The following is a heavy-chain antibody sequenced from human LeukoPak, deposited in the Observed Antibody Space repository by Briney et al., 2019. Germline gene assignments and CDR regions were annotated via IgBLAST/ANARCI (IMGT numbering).Heavy chain of an antibody. Sequence: GGSLRLSCAASGFTVSSNYMSWVRQAPGKGLEWVSVIYSGGSTYYTDSVTGRFTISRDNSKNTLYLQMNSLRAEDTAVYYCARSRRWLQAPLDYWGQGTLVTVSS. V-gene: IGHV3-53*01. CDR2: IYSGGST. J-gene: IGHJ4*02. CDR3: ARSRRWLQAPLDY. CDR1: GFTVSSNY. D-gene: IGHD5-24*01.